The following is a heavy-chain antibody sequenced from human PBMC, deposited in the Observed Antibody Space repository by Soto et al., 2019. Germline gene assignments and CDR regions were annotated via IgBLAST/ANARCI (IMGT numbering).Heavy chain of an antibody. Sequence: GGSLRLSCAASGFTFSNYAMTWVRQAPGKGLEWVSAICGSGGNTYYADSVKGRFTISRDNSKNTLYLQVNSLRAEDTAVYYCAKDYIGVIPDAFDIWGQGTMVTVSS. CDR3: AKDYIGVIPDAFDI. V-gene: IGHV3-23*01. CDR1: GFTFSNYA. CDR2: ICGSGGNT. D-gene: IGHD3-16*02. J-gene: IGHJ3*02.